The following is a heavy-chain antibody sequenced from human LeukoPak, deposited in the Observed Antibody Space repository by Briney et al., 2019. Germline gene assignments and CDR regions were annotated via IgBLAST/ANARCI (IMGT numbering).Heavy chain of an antibody. D-gene: IGHD3-3*01. V-gene: IGHV4-4*09. CDR1: NGSISSYH. Sequence: KPSETLSLTCTVSNGSISSYHWSWVRQPPGKGLEWIGYILTSGTTNYNPSLKSRLTISVDTSKNQFSLKLSSVTAADTAVYYCARGGVGSPITIFGVVIRKGSAFDIWGQGTMVTVSS. CDR3: ARGGVGSPITIFGVVIRKGSAFDI. J-gene: IGHJ3*02. CDR2: ILTSGTT.